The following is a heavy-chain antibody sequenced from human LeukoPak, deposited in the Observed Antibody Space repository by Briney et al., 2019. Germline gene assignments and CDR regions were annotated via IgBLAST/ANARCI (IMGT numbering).Heavy chain of an antibody. J-gene: IGHJ6*03. CDR3: ARGGRGVVIDGYYYMDV. CDR1: GGTFSSYT. Sequence: ASVKVSCKASGGTFSSYTISWVRQAPGQGLEWMGRIIPILGITNYAQKFQGRVTITADESTSTAYMELSSLRSEDTAVYYCARGGRGVVIDGYYYMDVWGKGTTVTVSS. CDR2: IIPILGIT. D-gene: IGHD3-3*01. V-gene: IGHV1-69*02.